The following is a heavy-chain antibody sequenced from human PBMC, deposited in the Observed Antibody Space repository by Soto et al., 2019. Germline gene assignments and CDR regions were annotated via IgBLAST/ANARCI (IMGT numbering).Heavy chain of an antibody. CDR1: GSTFSKFG. V-gene: IGHV3-33*01. CDR2: IWYDGSNK. CDR3: ARDGGSHGPSYFDS. J-gene: IGHJ4*02. Sequence: VQLVESGGGVVQPGRSLRLSCVASGSTFSKFGMHWVRQAPGKGPEWVAVIWYDGSNKYYGESVKGRFSISRDNSKNTVYLDIRSLRTEDTAVYYCARDGGSHGPSYFDSWGQGSLVIVSS. D-gene: IGHD3-16*01.